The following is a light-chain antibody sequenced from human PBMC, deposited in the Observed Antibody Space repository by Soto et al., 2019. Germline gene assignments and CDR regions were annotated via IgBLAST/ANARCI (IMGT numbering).Light chain of an antibody. J-gene: IGLJ1*01. Sequence: QSVLTQPPSVSGAPGQRVTISCTGSSSNIGAGYDVHWYQQLPGTAPKLLIYRNSNRPSGVPDRFSGSKSGTSASLAITGLQAEDEAGYYCQSYDSSLSVYVFGTGTKVTVL. V-gene: IGLV1-40*01. CDR3: QSYDSSLSVYV. CDR1: SSNIGAGYD. CDR2: RNS.